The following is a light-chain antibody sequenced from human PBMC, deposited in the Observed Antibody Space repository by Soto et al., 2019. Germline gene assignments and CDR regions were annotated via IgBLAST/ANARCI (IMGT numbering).Light chain of an antibody. J-gene: IGKJ5*01. V-gene: IGKV3D-20*02. CDR1: QSVSSSY. Sequence: EIVLTQSPGTLSLSPGERATLSCRASQSVSSSYLAWYQQKPGQAPRLLIYGASSRATGVPDRFSGSGSGTDFTLTISRLEPEDFAVYYCQQRSNWPGTFGQGTRREIK. CDR3: QQRSNWPGT. CDR2: GAS.